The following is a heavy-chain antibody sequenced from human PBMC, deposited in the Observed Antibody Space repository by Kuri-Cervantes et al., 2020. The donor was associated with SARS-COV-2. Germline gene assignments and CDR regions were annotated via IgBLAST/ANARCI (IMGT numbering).Heavy chain of an antibody. CDR1: GFTFSNAW. D-gene: IGHD6-6*01. CDR3: ARGSSSTYFDY. J-gene: IGHJ4*02. V-gene: IGHV3-15*01. Sequence: GGSLRLSCAASGFTFSNAWMSWVRQAPGKGLEWVGRIKSKTDGGTTDYAALVKGRFTISRDNAKNSLYLQMNSLRAEDTAVYYCARGSSSTYFDYWGQGTLVTVSS. CDR2: IKSKTDGGTT.